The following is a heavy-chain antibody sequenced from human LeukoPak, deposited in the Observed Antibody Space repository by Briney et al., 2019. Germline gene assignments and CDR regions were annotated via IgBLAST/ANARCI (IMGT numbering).Heavy chain of an antibody. V-gene: IGHV1-2*02. D-gene: IGHD3-10*01. CDR1: GYSFTGYY. CDR2: INPKSGGT. J-gene: IGHJ4*02. Sequence: GASVKVSCKASGYSFTGYYIQWVRQAPGQGLEWMGWINPKSGGTNYAQKFQGRVTMTSDTSISTVYMELTTLTSDDTAVFYCARDRIQGVMGYWGQGTLVTVSS. CDR3: ARDRIQGVMGY.